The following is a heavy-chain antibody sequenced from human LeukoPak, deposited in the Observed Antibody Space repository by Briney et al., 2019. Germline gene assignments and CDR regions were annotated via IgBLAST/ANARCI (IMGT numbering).Heavy chain of an antibody. J-gene: IGHJ4*02. D-gene: IGHD3-22*01. CDR1: GGSFSGYY. Sequence: SETLSLTCAVYGGSFSGYYWSWIRQPPGKGLEWIGEINHSGSTNYNPSLKSRVTISVDTSKNQFSLKLSSVTAADTAVYYCARDPGARDSSGYSHYWGQGTLVTVSS. CDR2: INHSGST. CDR3: ARDPGARDSSGYSHY. V-gene: IGHV4-34*01.